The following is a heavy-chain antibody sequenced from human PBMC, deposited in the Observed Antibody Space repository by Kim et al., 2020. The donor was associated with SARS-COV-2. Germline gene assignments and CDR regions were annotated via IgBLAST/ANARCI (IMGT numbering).Heavy chain of an antibody. V-gene: IGHV3-21*01. D-gene: IGHD3-22*01. CDR3: ARDRSSGSNWFDP. J-gene: IGHJ5*02. Sequence: YADSVKGRFTISRDNAKNSLYLQMNSLRAEDTAVYYCARDRSSGSNWFDPWGQGTLVTVSS.